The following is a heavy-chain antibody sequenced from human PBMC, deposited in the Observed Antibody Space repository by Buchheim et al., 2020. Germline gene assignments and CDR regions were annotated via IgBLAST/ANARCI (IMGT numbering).Heavy chain of an antibody. V-gene: IGHV3-30*04. CDR3: ARFGTDPRIRFLEWLSLAESELYYYYGMDV. CDR2: ISYDGSNK. D-gene: IGHD3-3*01. Sequence: QVQLVESGGGVVQPGRSLRLSCAASGFTFSSYAMHWVRQAPGKGLEWVAVISYDGSNKYYADSVKGRFTISRDNSKNTLYLQMNSLRAEDTAVYYCARFGTDPRIRFLEWLSLAESELYYYYGMDVWGQGTT. CDR1: GFTFSSYA. J-gene: IGHJ6*02.